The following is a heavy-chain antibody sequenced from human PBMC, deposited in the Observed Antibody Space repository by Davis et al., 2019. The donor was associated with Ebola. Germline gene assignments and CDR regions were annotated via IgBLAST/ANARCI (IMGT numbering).Heavy chain of an antibody. D-gene: IGHD6-19*01. Sequence: GGSLRLSCAGSGFTFSAYSMNWVRQAPGKGLEWVSAISGSGGSTYYADSVKGRFTISRDNSKNTLYLQMNSLRAEDTAVYYCAKDRGLWLEDVVDWGQGTLVTVSS. CDR3: AKDRGLWLEDVVD. V-gene: IGHV3-23*01. CDR1: GFTFSAYS. J-gene: IGHJ4*02. CDR2: ISGSGGST.